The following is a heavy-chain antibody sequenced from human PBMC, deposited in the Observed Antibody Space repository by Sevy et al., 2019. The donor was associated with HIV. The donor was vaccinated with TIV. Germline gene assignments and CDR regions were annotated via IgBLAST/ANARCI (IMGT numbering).Heavy chain of an antibody. D-gene: IGHD3-16*01. CDR1: GGSISSYY. Sequence: SETLSLTCTVSGGSISSYYWSWIRQPPGKGLEWIGYIYYSGSTNYNPSLKSRVTISVDTSKNQFSLKLSSVTAADAAVYDWARGGGLGGAGAYNGFDPWGQGTLVTVSS. V-gene: IGHV4-59*01. J-gene: IGHJ5*02. CDR3: ARGGGLGGAGAYNGFDP. CDR2: IYYSGST.